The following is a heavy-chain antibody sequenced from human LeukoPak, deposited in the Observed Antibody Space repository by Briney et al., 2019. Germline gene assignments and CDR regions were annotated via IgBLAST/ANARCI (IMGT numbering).Heavy chain of an antibody. J-gene: IGHJ5*02. Sequence: GASLRLSCAASGFTFSSYSMNWVRQAPGKGLEWVSSISSSSSYIYYADSVKGRFTISRDNAKNSLYLQMNSLRAEDTAVYYCARDTDSYYDYVWGSYRYPNWFDPWGQGTLVTVSS. CDR3: ARDTDSYYDYVWGSYRYPNWFDP. D-gene: IGHD3-16*02. CDR2: ISSSSSYI. V-gene: IGHV3-21*01. CDR1: GFTFSSYS.